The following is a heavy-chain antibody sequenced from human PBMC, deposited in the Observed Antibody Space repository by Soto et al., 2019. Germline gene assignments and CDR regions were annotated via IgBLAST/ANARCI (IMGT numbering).Heavy chain of an antibody. Sequence: GGSLRLSCAASGFTFTNYDMSWVRQAPGKGLEWVSAIRDAGDSTYSADSVRGRFTISRDNSKNTLYLQMNSLRVEDTAIYYCAHRGDASGSYFDFWGQGTLVTVSS. CDR1: GFTFTNYD. CDR2: IRDAGDST. V-gene: IGHV3-23*01. D-gene: IGHD3-10*01. J-gene: IGHJ4*02. CDR3: AHRGDASGSYFDF.